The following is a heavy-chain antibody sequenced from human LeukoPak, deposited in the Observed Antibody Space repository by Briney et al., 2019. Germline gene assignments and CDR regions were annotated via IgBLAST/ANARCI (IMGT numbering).Heavy chain of an antibody. Sequence: PGGSLRLSCAASGFSFSSHWMSWVRRAPGKGRGGGARIKQDGSEKYYVDSVKGRFTISRDNAKSSLYLQMNSLRTEDTAVYYCAREGGVRKIIKSFDYWGQGTLVTVSS. J-gene: IGHJ4*02. CDR2: IKQDGSEK. CDR3: AREGGVRKIIKSFDY. V-gene: IGHV3-7*01. D-gene: IGHD3-16*01. CDR1: GFSFSSHW.